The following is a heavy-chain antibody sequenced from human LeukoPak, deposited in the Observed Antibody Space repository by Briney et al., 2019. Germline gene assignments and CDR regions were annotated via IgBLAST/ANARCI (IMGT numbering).Heavy chain of an antibody. D-gene: IGHD4-23*01. CDR1: GGSFSGYY. CDR3: ARGRLDCGGKGDIDY. Sequence: SETLSLTCAVYGGSFSGYYWSWIRQPPGKGLEWIGEINHSGSTNYNPSLKSRVTISVDTSKNQFSLKLSSVTAADTAVYYCARGRLDCGGKGDIDYWGQGTLVTVSS. V-gene: IGHV4-34*01. CDR2: INHSGST. J-gene: IGHJ4*02.